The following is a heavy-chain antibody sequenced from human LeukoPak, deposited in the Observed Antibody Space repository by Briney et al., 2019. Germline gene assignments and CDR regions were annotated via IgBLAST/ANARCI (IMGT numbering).Heavy chain of an antibody. CDR1: GGSISSYY. D-gene: IGHD5-12*01. CDR2: IYSSGST. V-gene: IGHV4-59*08. J-gene: IGHJ3*02. CDR3: ARRYSGYRNALDI. Sequence: ETQALTCTVSGGSISSYYWSWIRQPPGKGLEWIGYIYSSGSTNYSPSLKSRVTISVDTSKNQFSLKLYSVTAADTAVYYCARRYSGYRNALDIWGEGTKVTVSS.